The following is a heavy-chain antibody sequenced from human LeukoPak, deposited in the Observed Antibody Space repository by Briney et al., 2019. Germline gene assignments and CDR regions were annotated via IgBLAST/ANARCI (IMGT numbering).Heavy chain of an antibody. CDR2: INHSGST. CDR3: ARERNYYDSSFDY. J-gene: IGHJ4*02. Sequence: SETLSLTCAVYGGSFSGYYWSWIRQPPGKGLEWIREINHSGSTNYNPSFKSRVTISVDTSKNQFSLKLSSVTAADTAVYYCARERNYYDSSFDYWGQGTLVTVSS. D-gene: IGHD3-22*01. V-gene: IGHV4-34*01. CDR1: GGSFSGYY.